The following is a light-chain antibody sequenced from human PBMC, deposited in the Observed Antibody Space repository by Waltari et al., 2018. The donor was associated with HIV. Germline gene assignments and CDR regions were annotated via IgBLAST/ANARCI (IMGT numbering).Light chain of an antibody. CDR2: RNM. CDR1: TTTIVHNN. CDR3: SAWDASLGAWM. V-gene: IGLV1-47*01. J-gene: IGLJ3*02. Sequence: QSLLTKPPSASATPAHGLILSCSGSTTTIVHNNLDYYQQLPGPTPRLLMHRNMQRPSGVPDRFSGSRSVTSASLAISGLQSEDEADYYCSAWDASLGAWMFGGGTKLTVL.